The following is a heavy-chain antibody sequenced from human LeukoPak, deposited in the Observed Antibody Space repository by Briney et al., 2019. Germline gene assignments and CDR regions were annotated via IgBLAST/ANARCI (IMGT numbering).Heavy chain of an antibody. J-gene: IGHJ6*02. Sequence: SETLSLTCTVSGGSISSGGYYWSWIRQHPGKGLEWIGYIYYSGSTYYNPSLKSRVTISVDTSKNQFSLKLSSVTAADTAVYYCARGALRGLHGAYGMDVWGQGTTVTVS. CDR1: GGSISSGGYY. D-gene: IGHD3-10*01. CDR2: IYYSGST. V-gene: IGHV4-31*03. CDR3: ARGALRGLHGAYGMDV.